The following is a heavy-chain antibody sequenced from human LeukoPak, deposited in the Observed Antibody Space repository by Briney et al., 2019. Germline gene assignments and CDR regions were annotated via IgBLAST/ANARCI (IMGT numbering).Heavy chain of an antibody. V-gene: IGHV4-39*01. CDR3: ARHYSSRRQGFDY. CDR1: GGSISSTSYY. D-gene: IGHD6-19*01. J-gene: IGHJ4*02. Sequence: LETLSLTCTASGGSISSTSYYWGWIRQPPGKGLEWIGSIYYGGSTYYNPSLKSRVTISVDTSKNHFSLKLISVTAADTAVYYCARHYSSRRQGFDYWGQGTLVTVSS. CDR2: IYYGGST.